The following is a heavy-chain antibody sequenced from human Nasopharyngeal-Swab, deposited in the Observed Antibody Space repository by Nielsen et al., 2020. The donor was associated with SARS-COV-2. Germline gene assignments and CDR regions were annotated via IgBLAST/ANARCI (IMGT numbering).Heavy chain of an antibody. CDR2: IWCDGSNK. CDR1: GFTFSSYG. J-gene: IGHJ4*02. Sequence: GESLKISCAASGFTFSSYGMHWVRQAPGKGLEWVAVIWCDGSNKYYADSVKGRFTISRDSSKNTLYLQMNSLRAEDTAVYYCARDSLDSSGYYFLGYWGQGTLVTVSS. D-gene: IGHD3-22*01. CDR3: ARDSLDSSGYYFLGY. V-gene: IGHV3-33*01.